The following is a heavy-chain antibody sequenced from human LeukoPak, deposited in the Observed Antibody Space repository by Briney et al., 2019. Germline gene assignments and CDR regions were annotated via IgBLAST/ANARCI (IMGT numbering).Heavy chain of an antibody. Sequence: GGSLRLSCAASGFTFSSYSMNWVRQAPGKGLEWVSSISSSSSYIYYADSVKGRFTISRDNAKNSLYLQMNSLRAEDTAVYYCARGPVLPIAVRGVMELPWGQGTLVTVSS. D-gene: IGHD3-10*01. CDR1: GFTFSSYS. J-gene: IGHJ4*02. V-gene: IGHV3-21*01. CDR3: ARGPVLPIAVRGVMELP. CDR2: ISSSSSYI.